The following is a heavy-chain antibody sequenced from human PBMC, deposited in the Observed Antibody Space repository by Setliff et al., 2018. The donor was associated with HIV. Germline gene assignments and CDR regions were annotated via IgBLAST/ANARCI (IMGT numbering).Heavy chain of an antibody. V-gene: IGHV3-33*08. D-gene: IGHD5-12*01. CDR3: ARDPPGSGFHLDY. Sequence: GGSLRLSCAASGFTLSSYGMHWVRQAPGKGLEWVAVIWYDGSNKYYADSVKGRFTISRDNSKNTMYLQMNTLRVEDTAVYYCARDPPGSGFHLDYWGQGTPVTVSS. CDR1: GFTLSSYG. J-gene: IGHJ4*02. CDR2: IWYDGSNK.